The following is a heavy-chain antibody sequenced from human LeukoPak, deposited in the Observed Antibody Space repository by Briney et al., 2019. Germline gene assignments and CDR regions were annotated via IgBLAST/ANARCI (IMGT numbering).Heavy chain of an antibody. Sequence: GGSLRLSCAASGFTVSSNYMSWVRQAPGKGLEWVSDIYSGGSTYYADSVKGRFTISRDNSKNTLYLQMNSLRAEDTAVYYCARERGHYYDSSGYGYFDYWGQGTLVTVSS. J-gene: IGHJ4*02. CDR2: IYSGGST. D-gene: IGHD3-22*01. CDR1: GFTVSSNY. CDR3: ARERGHYYDSSGYGYFDY. V-gene: IGHV3-53*01.